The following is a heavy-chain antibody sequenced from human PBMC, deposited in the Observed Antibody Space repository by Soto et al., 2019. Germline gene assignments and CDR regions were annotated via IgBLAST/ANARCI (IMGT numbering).Heavy chain of an antibody. V-gene: IGHV1-18*01. D-gene: IGHD3-10*01. CDR1: GYTFTSYG. Sequence: ASVKVSCKASGYTFTSYGISWVRQAPGQGLEWMGWISAYNGNTNYAQKLQGRVTMTEDTSTATAYMELRSLRSEDTAVYYCATGPYGSGSYTFDYWGQGTLVTVSS. CDR3: ATGPYGSGSYTFDY. J-gene: IGHJ4*02. CDR2: ISAYNGNT.